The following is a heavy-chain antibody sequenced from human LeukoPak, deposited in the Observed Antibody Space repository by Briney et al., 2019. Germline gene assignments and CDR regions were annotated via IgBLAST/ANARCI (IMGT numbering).Heavy chain of an antibody. CDR2: ISSYNGNT. CDR1: VYTFTSYG. CDR3: ARDSYYYDSSGYYSNAFHI. Sequence: ASVKVSCKACVYTFTSYGISWVRQAPGQGLEWMGWISSYNGNTNYTQKLQGRVTMTTDTSTNTAHMAVRSLRSHDTPVFYSARDSYYYDSSGYYSNAFHIWGQGTMVTVSS. V-gene: IGHV1-18*01. D-gene: IGHD3-22*01. J-gene: IGHJ3*02.